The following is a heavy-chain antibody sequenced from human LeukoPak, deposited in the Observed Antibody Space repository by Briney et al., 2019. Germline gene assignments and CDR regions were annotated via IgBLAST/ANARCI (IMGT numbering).Heavy chain of an antibody. J-gene: IGHJ3*02. CDR3: ARDRFPLWAAPVVGI. CDR2: INPNSGGT. CDR1: VYTFTGYY. Sequence: ASVKVSCKASVYTFTGYYMHWVRQAPGQGLEWMGWINPNSGGTNYAQKFQGRVTMTRDTSISTAYMELSRLRSDDTAVYYCARDRFPLWAAPVVGIWGQGTMVTVSS. D-gene: IGHD3-10*01. V-gene: IGHV1-2*02.